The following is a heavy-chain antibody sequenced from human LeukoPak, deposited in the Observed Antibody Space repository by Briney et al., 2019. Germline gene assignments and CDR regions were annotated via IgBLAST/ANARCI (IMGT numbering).Heavy chain of an antibody. J-gene: IGHJ4*02. CDR2: IKSKNVGETT. D-gene: IGHD4-23*01. Sequence: GGSLRPSCAASGFTFSSYSMNWVRQAPGKGLEWVGRIKSKNVGETTEYAAPVQGRFTISRDDSKNTVYLQMSSLKTEDTAVYYCTTGPGNSGYWGQGTLVTVSS. CDR3: TTGPGNSGY. CDR1: GFTFSSYS. V-gene: IGHV3-15*01.